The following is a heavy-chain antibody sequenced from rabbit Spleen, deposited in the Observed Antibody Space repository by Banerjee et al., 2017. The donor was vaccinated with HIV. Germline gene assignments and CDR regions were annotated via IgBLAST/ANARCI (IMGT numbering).Heavy chain of an antibody. CDR2: IYNGDGST. V-gene: IGHV1S45*01. Sequence: QEQLEESGGGLVKPEGSLTLTCKASGFSFSSSYYMCWVRQAPGKGLEWIGCIYNGDGSTYYASWVNGRFTISKTSSTTVTLQMTSLTVADTATYFCARDTSSSFSSYGMDLWGQGTLVTVS. D-gene: IGHD1-1*01. CDR1: GFSFSSSYY. CDR3: ARDTSSSFSSYGMDL. J-gene: IGHJ3*01.